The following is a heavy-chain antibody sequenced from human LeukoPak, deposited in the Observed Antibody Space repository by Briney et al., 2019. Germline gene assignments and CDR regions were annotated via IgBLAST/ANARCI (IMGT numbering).Heavy chain of an antibody. D-gene: IGHD6-19*01. CDR3: VKAAVAGTPGWKHHAFDI. J-gene: IGHJ3*02. V-gene: IGHV3-64D*06. CDR2: ISSNGGST. CDR1: GFTFSSYA. Sequence: GGSLRLSCSASGFTFSSYAMHWVRQAPGKGLEYVSAISSNGGSTYYADSVKGRFTISRDNSKNTLYLQMSSLRAEDTAVYYCVKAAVAGTPGWKHHAFDIWGQGTMVTVSS.